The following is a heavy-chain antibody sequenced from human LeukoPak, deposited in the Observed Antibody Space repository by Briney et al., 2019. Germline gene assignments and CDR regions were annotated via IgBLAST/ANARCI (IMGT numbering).Heavy chain of an antibody. CDR2: IRSKAYGGTT. Sequence: GGSLRLSCTASGFTFGDYAMSWFRQAPGKGLEWVGFIRSKAYGGTTEYAASVKGRFTISRDDSKSIAYLQMNSLKTEDTAVYYCTREHVGAPADAFDIWGQGTMVTVSS. CDR3: TREHVGAPADAFDI. CDR1: GFTFGDYA. D-gene: IGHD1-26*01. V-gene: IGHV3-49*03. J-gene: IGHJ3*02.